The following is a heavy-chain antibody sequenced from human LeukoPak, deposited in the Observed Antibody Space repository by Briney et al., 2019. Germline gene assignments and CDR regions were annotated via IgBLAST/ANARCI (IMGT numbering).Heavy chain of an antibody. CDR3: ADITGYSSSDAG. J-gene: IGHJ4*02. D-gene: IGHD6-13*01. Sequence: PSETLSLTCAVYGGSFSGYYWSWIRQPPGKGLEWIGEINHSGSTNYNPSLKSRVTISVDTSKNQFSLKLSSVTAAATAVYYCADITGYSSSDAGWGQGTLVTVSS. CDR2: INHSGST. V-gene: IGHV4-34*01. CDR1: GGSFSGYY.